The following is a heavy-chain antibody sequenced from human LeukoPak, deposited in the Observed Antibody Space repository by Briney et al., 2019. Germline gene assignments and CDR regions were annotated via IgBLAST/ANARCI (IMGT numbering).Heavy chain of an antibody. J-gene: IGHJ3*02. CDR3: ARDFSSSYRGDAFDI. CDR2: IYHSGST. Sequence: SETLSLTCAVSGGSISSSNWWSWVRQPPGKGLEWIGEIYHSGSTNYNPSLKSRVTISVDKSKNQFSLKLSSVTAADTAVYYCARDFSSSYRGDAFDIWGQGTMVTVSS. D-gene: IGHD6-13*01. V-gene: IGHV4-4*02. CDR1: GGSISSSNW.